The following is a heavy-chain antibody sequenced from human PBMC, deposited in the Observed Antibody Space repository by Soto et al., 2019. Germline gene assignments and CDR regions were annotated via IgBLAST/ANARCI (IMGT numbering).Heavy chain of an antibody. CDR1: GGSISSGGYY. V-gene: IGHV4-31*01. D-gene: IGHD6-13*01. Sequence: QVQLQESGPGLVKPSQTLSLTCTVSGGSISSGGYYWSWIRQRPGKGLEWVGYIFYSGTTYYNPSLQSPLTISRDTPKNQFSLKLTSVTAADTAVYYCARRITTAGLFDYWGQGTLVTVSS. J-gene: IGHJ4*02. CDR3: ARRITTAGLFDY. CDR2: IFYSGTT.